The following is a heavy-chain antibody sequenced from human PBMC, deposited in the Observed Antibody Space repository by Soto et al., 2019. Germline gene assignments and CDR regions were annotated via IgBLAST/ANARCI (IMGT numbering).Heavy chain of an antibody. Sequence: SETLSLTCTVSGGSISSGDYYWSWIRQPPGKGLEWMGYIFNSGTTFYNPSLTSRLSISMDTSGNHFSLELRSVTAADTAVYYCALALGPTTGLDYWGQGTLVTVSS. V-gene: IGHV4-30-4*01. J-gene: IGHJ4*02. CDR1: GGSISSGDYY. CDR3: ALALGPTTGLDY. D-gene: IGHD1-26*01. CDR2: IFNSGTT.